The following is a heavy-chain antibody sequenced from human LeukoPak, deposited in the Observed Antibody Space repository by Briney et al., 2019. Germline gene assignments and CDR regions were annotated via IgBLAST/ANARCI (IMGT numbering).Heavy chain of an antibody. CDR2: VYYSGNT. Sequence: PSETLSLACTVSGDSISSSSYYWGWIRQPPGKGLEWIGSVYYSGNTYYNPSLESRVTISVDTSKNQFSLNLRSVTAADTAVYYCARRRYEWSIAARPGRPLGYYFDYWGQGTLVTVSS. CDR3: ARRRYEWSIAARPGRPLGYYFDY. D-gene: IGHD6-6*01. J-gene: IGHJ4*02. CDR1: GDSISSSSYY. V-gene: IGHV4-39*07.